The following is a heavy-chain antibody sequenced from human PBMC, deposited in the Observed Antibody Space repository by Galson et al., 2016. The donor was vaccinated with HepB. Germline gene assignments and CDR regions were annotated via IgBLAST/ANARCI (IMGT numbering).Heavy chain of an antibody. CDR3: AKDTNLYYGSGSYPPFQN. J-gene: IGHJ4*02. D-gene: IGHD3-10*01. Sequence: SLRLSCAVSGFTFDDHAMHWVRQAPGKGLEWVSGISWNSANIGYADSVEGRFTISRDNAKNSLHLQMNSLRAEDTALYYCAKDTNLYYGSGSYPPFQNWGQGTLVTVSS. V-gene: IGHV3-9*01. CDR2: ISWNSANI. CDR1: GFTFDDHA.